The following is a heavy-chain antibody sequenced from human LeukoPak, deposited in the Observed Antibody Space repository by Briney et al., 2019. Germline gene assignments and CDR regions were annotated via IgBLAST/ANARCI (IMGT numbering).Heavy chain of an antibody. V-gene: IGHV4-31*03. CDR3: ARERVVPNWFDP. D-gene: IGHD2-2*01. CDR2: IYYSGST. CDR1: GGSISSGGYY. J-gene: IGHJ5*02. Sequence: PSETLSLTCTVSGGSISSGGYYWSWIRQHPGKGLEWIGYIYYSGSTYHNPSLKSRVTISVDTSKNQFSLKLSSVTAADTAVYYCARERVVPNWFDPWGQGTLVTVSS.